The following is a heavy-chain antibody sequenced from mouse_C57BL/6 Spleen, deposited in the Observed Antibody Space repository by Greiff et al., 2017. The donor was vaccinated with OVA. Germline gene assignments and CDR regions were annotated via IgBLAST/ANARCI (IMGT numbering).Heavy chain of an antibody. V-gene: IGHV5-6*01. CDR3: ARHGGYSNYVYFDV. D-gene: IGHD2-5*01. J-gene: IGHJ1*03. CDR1: GFTFSSYG. Sequence: EVQLVESGGDLVKPGGSLKLSCAASGFTFSSYGMSWVRQTPDKRLEWVATISSGGSYTYYPDSVKGRFTISRDNAKNTLYLQMSSLKSEDTAMYYCARHGGYSNYVYFDVWGTGTTVTVSS. CDR2: ISSGGSYT.